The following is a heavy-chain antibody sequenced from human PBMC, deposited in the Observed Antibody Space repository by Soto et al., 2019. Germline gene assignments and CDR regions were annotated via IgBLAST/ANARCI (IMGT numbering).Heavy chain of an antibody. Sequence: SEMLSLTCTVSGGSIRSYYWSWIRQPPGKGLEWIGYFYYSGSTNYNPSLRSRVTISVDTSKNQFSLKLNSVTAADTAVYYCARHTYCDSTGYFGAWGQGTLVTVSS. CDR3: ARHTYCDSTGYFGA. D-gene: IGHD3-22*01. CDR2: FYYSGST. CDR1: GGSIRSYY. J-gene: IGHJ5*02. V-gene: IGHV4-59*08.